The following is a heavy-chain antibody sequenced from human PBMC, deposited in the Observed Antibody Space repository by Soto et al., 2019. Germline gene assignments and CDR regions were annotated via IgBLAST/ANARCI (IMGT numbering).Heavy chain of an antibody. J-gene: IGHJ6*02. Sequence: GESLKISCKGSGYNFSRYWIAWVRQMSGKGLEWMGIIYAGDSDTRYGPSFQGHVTISADKSISTAYLQWSSLKASDTAMYYCARPEYSSSSGYYYGMDVWGQGTTVTVSS. D-gene: IGHD6-6*01. CDR1: GYNFSRYW. CDR3: ARPEYSSSSGYYYGMDV. CDR2: IYAGDSDT. V-gene: IGHV5-51*01.